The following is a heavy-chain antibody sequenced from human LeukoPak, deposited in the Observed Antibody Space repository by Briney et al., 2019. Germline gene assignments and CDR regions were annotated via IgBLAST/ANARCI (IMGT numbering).Heavy chain of an antibody. CDR2: FDPEDGET. D-gene: IGHD3-10*01. Sequence: ASVKVSCXVSGYTLTELSMHWVRQAPGKGLEWMGGFDPEDGETIYAQKFQGRVTMTEDTSTDTAYMELSSLRSEDTAVYYCATAHEIYYGSGRHEDAFDIWGQGTMVTVSS. V-gene: IGHV1-24*01. CDR3: ATAHEIYYGSGRHEDAFDI. J-gene: IGHJ3*02. CDR1: GYTLTELS.